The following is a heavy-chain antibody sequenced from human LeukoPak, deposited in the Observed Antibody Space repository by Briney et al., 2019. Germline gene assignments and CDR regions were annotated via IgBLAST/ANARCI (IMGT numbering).Heavy chain of an antibody. CDR2: MNPNSGNT. V-gene: IGHV1-8*01. Sequence: GASVKVSCKASGYTFTSYDINWVRQATGQGLEWMGWMNPNSGNTHYAQKLQGRVTMTTDTSTSTAYMELRSLRSDDTAVYYCARDSRLFGSWYGDFDYWGQGTLVTVSS. CDR1: GYTFTSYD. CDR3: ARDSRLFGSWYGDFDY. D-gene: IGHD6-13*01. J-gene: IGHJ4*02.